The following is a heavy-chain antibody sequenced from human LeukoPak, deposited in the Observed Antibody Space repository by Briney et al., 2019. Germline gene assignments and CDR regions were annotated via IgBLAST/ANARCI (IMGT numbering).Heavy chain of an antibody. V-gene: IGHV3-11*04. Sequence: GGSLRLSCAASGFTFSDYYMSWIRQAPGKGLEWASYISSSGSTIYYADSVKGRFTISRDNAKNSLYLQMNSLRAEDTAVYYCARDHPTSGYSYGRHFDYWGQGTLVTVSS. CDR2: ISSSGSTI. CDR3: ARDHPTSGYSYGRHFDY. D-gene: IGHD5-18*01. J-gene: IGHJ4*02. CDR1: GFTFSDYY.